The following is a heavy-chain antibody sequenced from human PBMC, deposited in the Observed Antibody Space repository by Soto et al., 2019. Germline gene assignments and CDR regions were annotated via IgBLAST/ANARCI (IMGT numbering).Heavy chain of an antibody. CDR1: GYTFTSYG. D-gene: IGHD1-26*01. Sequence: AASVKVSCKASGYTFTSYGISWVRQAPGQGLEWMGWISAYNGNTNYAQKLQGRVTMTTDTSTSTAYMELRSLRSDDTAVYYCARDAGATRYYGMDVWGQGTTVTVSS. CDR2: ISAYNGNT. CDR3: ARDAGATRYYGMDV. J-gene: IGHJ6*02. V-gene: IGHV1-18*01.